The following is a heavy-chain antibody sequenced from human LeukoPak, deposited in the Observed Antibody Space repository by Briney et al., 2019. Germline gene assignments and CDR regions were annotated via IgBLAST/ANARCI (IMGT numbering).Heavy chain of an antibody. D-gene: IGHD1-26*01. CDR2: IVVGSGNT. J-gene: IGHJ4*02. V-gene: IGHV1-58*01. CDR3: AAEMDSGSYTFDY. Sequence: TSVTVSCKASGFTFTSSAVQWVRQARGQRLEWIGWIVVGSGNTNYAQKFQERVTITRDMSTSTAYMELSSLRSEDTAVYYCAAEMDSGSYTFDYWGQGTLVTVSS. CDR1: GFTFTSSA.